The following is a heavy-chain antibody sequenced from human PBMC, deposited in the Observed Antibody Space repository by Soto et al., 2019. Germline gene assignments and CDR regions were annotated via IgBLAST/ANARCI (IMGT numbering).Heavy chain of an antibody. CDR2: ISAYNGNT. D-gene: IGHD1-1*01. J-gene: IGHJ6*02. V-gene: IGHV1-18*04. Sequence: QVQLVQSGAEVKKPGASVKVSCKASGYTFTSYGISWVRQAPGQGLEWMGWISAYNGNTNYAQKRQGRVTRTTDTSTGTAYMELRSLRSDDTAVYYCARDDGTVGTPDRLGYYYGMDVWGQGTTVTVSS. CDR3: ARDDGTVGTPDRLGYYYGMDV. CDR1: GYTFTSYG.